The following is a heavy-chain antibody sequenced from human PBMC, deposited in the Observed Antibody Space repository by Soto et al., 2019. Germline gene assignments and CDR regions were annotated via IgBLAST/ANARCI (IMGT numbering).Heavy chain of an antibody. D-gene: IGHD6-6*01. CDR1: GGSISSGGYY. V-gene: IGHV4-39*07. J-gene: IGHJ1*01. CDR2: IYHSGRT. Sequence: PSETLSLTCTVSGGSISSGGYYWSWVRQSPGKGLEWMGEIYHSGRTTYSPSLKSRVAMSVDKSNNQFSLKLNSVTAADTAMYYCARAAVATRCFEFWGQGALVTVSS. CDR3: ARAAVATRCFEF.